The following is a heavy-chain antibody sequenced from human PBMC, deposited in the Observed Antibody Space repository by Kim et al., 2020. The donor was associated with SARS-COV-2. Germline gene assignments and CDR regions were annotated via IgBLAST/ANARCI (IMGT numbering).Heavy chain of an antibody. Sequence: SETLSLTCAVYGGSFSGYYWSWIRQPPGKGLEWIGEINHSGSTNYNPSLKSRVTISVDTSKNQFSLKLSSVTAADTAVYYCARDHIVVVPAAMPSSYGMDVWGQGTTVTVSS. V-gene: IGHV4-34*01. CDR3: ARDHIVVVPAAMPSSYGMDV. J-gene: IGHJ6*02. D-gene: IGHD2-2*01. CDR2: INHSGST. CDR1: GGSFSGYY.